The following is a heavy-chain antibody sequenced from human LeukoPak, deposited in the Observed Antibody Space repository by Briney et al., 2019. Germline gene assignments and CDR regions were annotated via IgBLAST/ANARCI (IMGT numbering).Heavy chain of an antibody. V-gene: IGHV4-34*01. CDR1: GGSFSGYY. CDR2: INHSGST. CDR3: AGIPNYDFWSGSSKAWYFDL. Sequence: SETLSLTCAVYGGSFSGYYWSWIRQPPGKGLEWIGEINHSGSTNYNPSLKSRVTISVDTSKNQFSLKLSSVTAADTAVYYCAGIPNYDFWSGSSKAWYFDLWGRGTLVTVSS. D-gene: IGHD3-3*01. J-gene: IGHJ2*01.